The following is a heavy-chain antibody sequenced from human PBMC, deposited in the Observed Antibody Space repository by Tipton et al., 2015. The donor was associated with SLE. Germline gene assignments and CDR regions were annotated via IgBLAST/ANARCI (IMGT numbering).Heavy chain of an antibody. Sequence: TLSLTCAVYGGSFSGYYWSWIRQPPGKGLEWIGEINHSGSANYNPSLKSRLTISVDTSKNQFSLKLSSVTAADTAVYYCAGFWLFGEVTDDYWGQGTLVTVSS. CDR3: AGFWLFGEVTDDY. D-gene: IGHD3-3*01. J-gene: IGHJ4*02. V-gene: IGHV4-34*01. CDR1: GGSFSGYY. CDR2: INHSGSA.